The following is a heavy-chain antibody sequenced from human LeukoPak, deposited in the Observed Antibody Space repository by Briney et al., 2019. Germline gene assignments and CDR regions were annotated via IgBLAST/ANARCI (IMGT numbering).Heavy chain of an antibody. CDR2: INHSGST. CDR3: ARHGESPWFDP. J-gene: IGHJ5*02. CDR1: GGSFSGYY. V-gene: IGHV4-34*01. Sequence: ASETLSLTCAVYGGSFSGYYWSWIRQPPGKGLEWIGEINHSGSTNYNPSLKSRVTISVDTSKNQFSLKLSSVTAADTAVYYCARHGESPWFDPWGQGTLVTVSS. D-gene: IGHD3-3*01.